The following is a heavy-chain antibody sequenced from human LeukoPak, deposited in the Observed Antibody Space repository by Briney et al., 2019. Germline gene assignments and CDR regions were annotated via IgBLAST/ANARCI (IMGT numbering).Heavy chain of an antibody. CDR1: GFSFSSYW. D-gene: IGHD2-2*01. CDR2: IKEDGSVK. V-gene: IGHV3-7*01. Sequence: GGSLRLSCAASGFSFSSYWVSWVRQAPGKGLEWVANIKEDGSVKNYVDSVKGRFTISRDNAESSLYLQMNSLRDEDTAVYYCARERPRTRSAFDTWGQGTLVTVSS. J-gene: IGHJ4*02. CDR3: ARERPRTRSAFDT.